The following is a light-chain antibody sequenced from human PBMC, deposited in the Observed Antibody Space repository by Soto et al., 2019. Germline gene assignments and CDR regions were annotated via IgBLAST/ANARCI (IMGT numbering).Light chain of an antibody. CDR1: QGISSA. V-gene: IGKV1-13*02. CDR2: DAS. Sequence: AIQLTQSPSSLSASVGDRVTITCRASQGISSALAWYQQKPGKAPKLLIYDASSFESGVPSRFSGSGSGTDFTLTISSLQPEDVATYYCQQFNSLPTFGGGTKVEIK. CDR3: QQFNSLPT. J-gene: IGKJ4*01.